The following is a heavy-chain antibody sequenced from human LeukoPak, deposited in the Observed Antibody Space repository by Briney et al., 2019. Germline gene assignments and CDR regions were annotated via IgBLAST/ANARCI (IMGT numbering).Heavy chain of an antibody. CDR1: GFTFSSYA. Sequence: PGGSLRLSCAASGFTFSSYAMSCVRQAPGKGLEWVSAISGSGGSTYYADSVKGRFTISRDNSKNTLYLQMNSLRAEDTAVYYCAKLDIVVVPAAIQDYWGQGTLVTVSS. J-gene: IGHJ4*02. D-gene: IGHD2-2*01. CDR3: AKLDIVVVPAAIQDY. CDR2: ISGSGGST. V-gene: IGHV3-23*01.